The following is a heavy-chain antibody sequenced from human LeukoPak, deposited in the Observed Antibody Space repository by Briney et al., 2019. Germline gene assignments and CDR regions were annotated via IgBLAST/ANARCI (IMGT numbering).Heavy chain of an antibody. CDR1: GFTFSSYS. J-gene: IGHJ3*02. CDR2: ISSSSSYI. Sequence: GGSLRLSCAASGFTFSSYSMNWVRQAPGKGLEWVSSISSSSSYIYYADSVKGRFTISRDNSKNTLYLQMNSLRAERTAVFYCAQTRGEEWLVGLYDAFDIWGQGTMVTVSS. CDR3: AQTRGEEWLVGLYDAFDI. D-gene: IGHD6-19*01. V-gene: IGHV3-21*04.